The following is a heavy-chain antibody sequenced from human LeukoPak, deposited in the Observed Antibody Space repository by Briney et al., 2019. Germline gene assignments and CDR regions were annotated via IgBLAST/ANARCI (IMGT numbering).Heavy chain of an antibody. V-gene: IGHV1-69*13. CDR3: ARAPITIPYGGMDV. Sequence: ASVKVSCKASGGTFSSHAISWVRQAPGQGLEWMGGIIPIFGATNYAQKFQGRVTITADESPSTAYMELSSLRSEDTAVYYCARAPITIPYGGMDVWGKGTTVTVSS. D-gene: IGHD3-9*01. CDR2: IIPIFGAT. J-gene: IGHJ6*04. CDR1: GGTFSSHA.